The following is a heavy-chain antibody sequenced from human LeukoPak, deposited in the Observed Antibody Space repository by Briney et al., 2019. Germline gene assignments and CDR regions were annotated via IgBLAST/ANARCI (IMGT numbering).Heavy chain of an antibody. CDR2: ISGSGGST. Sequence: GGSLRLSCAASGFTFTSYAMSWVRQVSGKGLEWVSVISGSGGSTYYADSVKGRFTVSRNNSKNTLYLQMKSLRAEDTAVYYCAKEIYGDSTGGRFQHWGQGTLVTVSS. J-gene: IGHJ1*01. D-gene: IGHD4-17*01. V-gene: IGHV3-23*01. CDR3: AKEIYGDSTGGRFQH. CDR1: GFTFTSYA.